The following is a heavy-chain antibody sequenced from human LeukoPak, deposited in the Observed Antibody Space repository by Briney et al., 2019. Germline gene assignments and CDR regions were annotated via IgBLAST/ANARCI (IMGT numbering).Heavy chain of an antibody. CDR2: LIGSGGIT. Sequence: PGGSLRLSCAASGFTFSSYAMSWVRQAPGKGLEWVSGLIGSGGITKYADSVKGRFTISRDNPKNSLYLQMNNLRAEDTAVYYCAKAQYSLTYPYFDYWGQGTLVTVPS. CDR3: AKAQYSLTYPYFDY. V-gene: IGHV3-23*01. J-gene: IGHJ4*02. D-gene: IGHD3-9*01. CDR1: GFTFSSYA.